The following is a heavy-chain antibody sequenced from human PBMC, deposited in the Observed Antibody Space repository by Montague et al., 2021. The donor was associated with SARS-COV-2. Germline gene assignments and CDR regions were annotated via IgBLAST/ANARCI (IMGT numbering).Heavy chain of an antibody. CDR1: GFTFSSYW. V-gene: IGHV3-7*01. D-gene: IGHD3-3*01. CDR3: ARRRLRFFCRSGALDI. CDR2: IKQDGSEK. J-gene: IGHJ3*02. Sequence: SLRLSCAASGFTFSSYWMSWVRQAPGKGLEWVANIKQDGSEKYYVDSVKGRFTISRDNATNSLYLQMNSLRAEDTAVHYCARRRLRFFCRSGALDIWGQGTMVTVSS.